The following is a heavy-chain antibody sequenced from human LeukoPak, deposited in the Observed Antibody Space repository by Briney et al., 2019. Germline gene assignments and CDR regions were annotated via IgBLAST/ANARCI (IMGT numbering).Heavy chain of an antibody. CDR2: ISSSSSYI. CDR1: GFTFSNAW. J-gene: IGHJ6*02. D-gene: IGHD2-15*01. CDR3: ARAWADIDGMDV. Sequence: GGSLRLSCAASGFTFSNAWMNWVRQAPGKGLEWVSSISSSSSYIYYADSVKGRFTISRDNAKNSLYLQMNSLRAEDTAVYYCARAWADIDGMDVWGQGTTVTVS. V-gene: IGHV3-21*01.